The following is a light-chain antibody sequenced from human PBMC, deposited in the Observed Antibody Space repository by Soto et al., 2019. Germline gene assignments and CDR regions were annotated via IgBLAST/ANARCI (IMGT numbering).Light chain of an antibody. V-gene: IGLV3-1*01. CDR3: QAWDSPTGGV. J-gene: IGLJ2*01. Sequence: SYELTQPPSVSVSPGQTASIACSGDKLGDKYVCWYQQKPGQSPVLVIYQDIKRPSGIPERFSGSNSGNTATLTISGTQAIDEADYYCQAWDSPTGGVFGGGTKLTVL. CDR2: QDI. CDR1: KLGDKY.